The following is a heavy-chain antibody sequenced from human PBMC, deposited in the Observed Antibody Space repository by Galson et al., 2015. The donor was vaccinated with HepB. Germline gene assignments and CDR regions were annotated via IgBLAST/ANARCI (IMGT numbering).Heavy chain of an antibody. J-gene: IGHJ6*02. CDR3: ARDFGEAYGDYPDKTDYYYYGMDV. CDR1: GGTFSSYT. V-gene: IGHV1-69*04. Sequence: SVKVSCKASGGTFSSYTISWVRQAPGQGLEWMGRIIPILGIANYAQKFQGRVTITADKSTSTAYMELSSLRSEDTAVYYCARDFGEAYGDYPDKTDYYYYGMDVWGQGTTVTVSS. CDR2: IIPILGIA. D-gene: IGHD4-17*01.